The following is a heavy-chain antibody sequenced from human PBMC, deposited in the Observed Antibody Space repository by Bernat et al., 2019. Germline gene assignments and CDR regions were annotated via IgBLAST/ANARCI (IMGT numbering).Heavy chain of an antibody. Sequence: QVQLVESGGGVVQPGRSLRLSCAASGFTFSSYGMHWVRPAPGKGLEWVAVIWYDGSNKYYADSVKGRFTISRDNSKNTLYLQMNSLRAEDTAVYYCARESSDVDTAMAPLLDSMGFDPWGQGTLVTVSS. CDR3: ARESSDVDTAMAPLLDSMGFDP. J-gene: IGHJ5*02. V-gene: IGHV3-33*01. CDR1: GFTFSSYG. D-gene: IGHD5-18*01. CDR2: IWYDGSNK.